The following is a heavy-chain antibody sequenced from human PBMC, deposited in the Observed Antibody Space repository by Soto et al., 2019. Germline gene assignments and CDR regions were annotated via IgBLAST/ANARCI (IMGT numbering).Heavy chain of an antibody. V-gene: IGHV1-18*04. Sequence: ASVKVSCKASGYTFTSYGISWVRQAPGQGLEWMGWISAYNGNTNYAQKLQGRVTMSTDTSTSTAYMELRSLRSDDTAVYYCARGPRGSGYPFFDYWGQGTLVTVSS. CDR3: ARGPRGSGYPFFDY. CDR1: GYTFTSYG. CDR2: ISAYNGNT. D-gene: IGHD3-22*01. J-gene: IGHJ4*02.